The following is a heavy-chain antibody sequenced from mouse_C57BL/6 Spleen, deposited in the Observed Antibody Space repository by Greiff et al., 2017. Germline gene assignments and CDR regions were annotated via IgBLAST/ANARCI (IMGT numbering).Heavy chain of an antibody. CDR2: IRLKSDNYAT. J-gene: IGHJ1*03. CDR3: SEGYYYGSSYWYFDV. V-gene: IGHV6-3*01. Sequence: EVKLQESGGGLVQPGGSMKLSCVASGFTFSNYWMNWVRQSPEKGLEWVAQIRLKSDNYATHYAESGKGRFTISRDDYKSSVYLQLNNLRAEDTGIYYFSEGYYYGSSYWYFDVWGTGTTVTVSS. CDR1: GFTFSNYW. D-gene: IGHD1-1*01.